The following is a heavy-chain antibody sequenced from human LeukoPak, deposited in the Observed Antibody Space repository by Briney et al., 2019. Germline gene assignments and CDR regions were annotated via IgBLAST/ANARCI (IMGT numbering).Heavy chain of an antibody. CDR2: IRYDGSNK. CDR3: AKDGVLGYCSSTSCYGYYYMDV. CDR1: GFTFSSYG. D-gene: IGHD2-2*01. J-gene: IGHJ6*03. V-gene: IGHV3-30*02. Sequence: GGSLRLSCAASGFTFSSYGMHWVRQAPGKGLEWVAFIRYDGSNKYYADSVKGRFTISRDNSKNTLYLQMNSLRAEDTAVYYCAKDGVLGYCSSTSCYGYYYMDVWGKGTTVTVSS.